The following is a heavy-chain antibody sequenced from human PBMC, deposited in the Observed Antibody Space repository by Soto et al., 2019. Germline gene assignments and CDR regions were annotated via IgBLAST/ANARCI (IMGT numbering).Heavy chain of an antibody. V-gene: IGHV3-30*18. D-gene: IGHD5-18*01. CDR2: ISYDGSNK. J-gene: IGHJ5*02. CDR1: GFTFSSYG. CDR3: AKDRVDAGTAMVS. Sequence: HPGGSLRLSCAASGFTFSSYGMHWVRQAPGKGLEWVAVISYDGSNKYYADSVKGRFTISRDNSKNTLYLQMNSLRAEDTAVYYCAKDRVDAGTAMVSWGQGTLVTVSS.